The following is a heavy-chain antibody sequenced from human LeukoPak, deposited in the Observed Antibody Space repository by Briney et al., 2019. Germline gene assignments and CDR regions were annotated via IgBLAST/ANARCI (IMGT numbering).Heavy chain of an antibody. CDR1: GYTFTSYF. Sequence: ASVKVSCKASGYTFTSYFMHWVRQAPGQGLDWMGIINPSGGSTSYAQKFQGRVTMTRDTSTSTVYMELSSLRSEDTAVYHCARDSADYGDYDYWSQGTLVTVSS. CDR3: ARDSADYGDYDY. CDR2: INPSGGST. J-gene: IGHJ4*02. D-gene: IGHD4-17*01. V-gene: IGHV1-46*01.